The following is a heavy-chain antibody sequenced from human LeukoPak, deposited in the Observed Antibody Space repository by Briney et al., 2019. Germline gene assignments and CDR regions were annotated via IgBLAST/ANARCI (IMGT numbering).Heavy chain of an antibody. J-gene: IGHJ6*03. Sequence: PSGTLSLTCTVSGASVSRNWWSWVRQPPGKGLEWIGEIHHSGGTNYNPSLKSRVTMSLDNSNNHFSLKLSSVTAADTAVYYCARHGQYDFWRELYYYSYYMDVWGKGTTVTVSS. CDR3: ARHGQYDFWRELYYYSYYMDV. V-gene: IGHV4-4*02. CDR1: GASVSRNW. D-gene: IGHD3-3*01. CDR2: IHHSGGT.